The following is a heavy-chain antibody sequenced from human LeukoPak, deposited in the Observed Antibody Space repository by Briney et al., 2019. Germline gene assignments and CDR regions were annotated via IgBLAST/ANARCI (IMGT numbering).Heavy chain of an antibody. CDR1: GGSISSYY. Sequence: SETLSLTCTVSGGSISSYYWNWIRQPPGKGLEWIGYIYYSGSTNYNPSLKSRVTISVDTSKNQFSLKLSSVTAADTAVYYCGRRLAGRRVEAEGGGYFWGEYYFDYWGQGTLVTVSS. D-gene: IGHD1-26*01. J-gene: IGHJ4*02. CDR2: IYYSGST. CDR3: GRRLAGRRVEAEGGGYFWGEYYFDY. V-gene: IGHV4-59*08.